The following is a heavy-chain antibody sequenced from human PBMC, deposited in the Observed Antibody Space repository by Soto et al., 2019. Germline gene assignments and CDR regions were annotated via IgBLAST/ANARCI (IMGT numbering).Heavy chain of an antibody. CDR3: AHPRGYGVFDAYDI. Sequence: GGSLRLSCAASGFTFSTYAMSWVRQAPGKGLEWVSALSAGGGSTYYADSVKGRFTISRDNSLNALYLQMNSLRIEDTAVYYCAHPRGYGVFDAYDIWGQGTMVTVSS. D-gene: IGHD4-17*01. CDR1: GFTFSTYA. CDR2: LSAGGGST. V-gene: IGHV3-23*01. J-gene: IGHJ3*02.